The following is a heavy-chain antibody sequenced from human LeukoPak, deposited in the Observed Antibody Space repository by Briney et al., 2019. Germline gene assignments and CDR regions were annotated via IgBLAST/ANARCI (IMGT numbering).Heavy chain of an antibody. V-gene: IGHV4-61*02. D-gene: IGHD4-17*01. CDR2: IYTRGST. CDR3: ARETTVTADFDY. J-gene: IGHJ4*02. CDR1: NGSISSDTYF. Sequence: SETLSLTCTVSNGSISSDTYFGRWIRQPAGRGLEWLGRIYTRGSTNYNPSLKSRVTISVDTSKNQFSLKLSSVTAADTAVYYCARETTVTADFDYWGQGTLVTVSS.